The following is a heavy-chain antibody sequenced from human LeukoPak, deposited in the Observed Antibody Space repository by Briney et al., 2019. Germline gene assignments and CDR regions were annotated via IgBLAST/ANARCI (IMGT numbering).Heavy chain of an antibody. D-gene: IGHD2-21*02. CDR1: GGIFSSYI. Sequence: SVKVSCKASGGIFSSYIISWVRQAPGQGLEWMGRIIPILGIANYAQKFQGRVTITADKSTSAAYMELSSLRSEDTAVYYCARRTYCGGDCFSAFDIWGQGTMVTVSS. J-gene: IGHJ3*02. CDR2: IIPILGIA. CDR3: ARRTYCGGDCFSAFDI. V-gene: IGHV1-69*02.